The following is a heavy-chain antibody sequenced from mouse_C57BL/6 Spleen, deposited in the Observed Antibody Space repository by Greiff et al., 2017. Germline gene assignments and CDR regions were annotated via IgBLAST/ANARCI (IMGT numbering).Heavy chain of an antibody. V-gene: IGHV1-55*01. CDR1: GYTFTSYW. CDR3: ARGSGYSNYAWFAY. CDR2: IYPGSGST. J-gene: IGHJ3*01. Sequence: QVQLQQPGAELVKPGASVKMSCKASGYTFTSYWITWVKQRPGQGLEWIGDIYPGSGSTNYNEKFKSKATLTVDTSSSTAYMQLSSLTSEDSAVYYCARGSGYSNYAWFAYWGQGTLVTVSA. D-gene: IGHD2-5*01.